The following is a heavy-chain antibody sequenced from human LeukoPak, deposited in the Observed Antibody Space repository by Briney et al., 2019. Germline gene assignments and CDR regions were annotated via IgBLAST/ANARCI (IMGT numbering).Heavy chain of an antibody. Sequence: GGSLRLSCAASGFTFSNYGMHWVRQAPGKGLEWVSIIRGSGGSTYYGDSVKDRFTISRDNSKNTLYLQMNSLRAEDTAVYYCAKDQRCSSTSCYGSFDYWGQGTLVTVSS. V-gene: IGHV3-23*01. CDR1: GFTFSNYG. CDR3: AKDQRCSSTSCYGSFDY. J-gene: IGHJ4*02. D-gene: IGHD2-2*01. CDR2: IRGSGGST.